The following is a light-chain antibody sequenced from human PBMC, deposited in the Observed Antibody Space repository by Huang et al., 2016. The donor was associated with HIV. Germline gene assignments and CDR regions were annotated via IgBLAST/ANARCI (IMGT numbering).Light chain of an antibody. Sequence: DIQMTQSPPSLSASLGDRVTITCRASQSITTYLNWYRHKPGEAPVLLIHATSTLQNGGPSRFSCGGSGTECTLTITNLQPEDVASYYCQQSYNLPYTFGRGTKVDIK. CDR2: ATS. CDR1: QSITTY. CDR3: QQSYNLPYT. V-gene: IGKV1-39*01. J-gene: IGKJ2*01.